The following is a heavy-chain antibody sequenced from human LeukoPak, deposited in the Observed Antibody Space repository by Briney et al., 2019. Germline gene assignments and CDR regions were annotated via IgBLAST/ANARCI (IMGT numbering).Heavy chain of an antibody. V-gene: IGHV4-38-2*02. Sequence: KPSETLSLTCTVSGYSISSGYYWGWIRQPPGKGLEWIGSIYHSGSTYYNPSLKSRITISVDTSKNQFSLKLSSVTAADTAVYYCARGGIQLWPHNWFDPWGQGTLVTVSS. D-gene: IGHD5-18*01. CDR2: IYHSGST. J-gene: IGHJ5*02. CDR3: ARGGIQLWPHNWFDP. CDR1: GYSISSGYY.